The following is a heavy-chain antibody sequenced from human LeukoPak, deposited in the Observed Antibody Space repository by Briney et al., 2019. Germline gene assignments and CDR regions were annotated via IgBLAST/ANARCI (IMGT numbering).Heavy chain of an antibody. CDR3: ARGTFGVVINNWFDP. J-gene: IGHJ5*02. V-gene: IGHV4-34*01. D-gene: IGHD3-3*01. Sequence: SETLSLTCAVYGGSFSGYYWSWIRQPPGKGLEWIGEINHSGSTNYNPSLKSRVTISVDTSKNQFSLKLSSVTAADTAVYYCARGTFGVVINNWFDPWGQGTLVTVSS. CDR2: INHSGST. CDR1: GGSFSGYY.